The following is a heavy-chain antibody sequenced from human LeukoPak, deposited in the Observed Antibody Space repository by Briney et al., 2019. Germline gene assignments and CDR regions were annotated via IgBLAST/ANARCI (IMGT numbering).Heavy chain of an antibody. CDR1: GLTFTSSA. V-gene: IGHV1-58*02. CDR3: ARVGYCSSTSCPEDSYYGMDV. CDR2: IVVGSGNT. Sequence: ASVKVSCKASGLTFTSSAMQWVRQARGQRLEWIGWIVVGSGNTNYAQKFQERVTITRDMSTNTAYMELSSLRSEDTAVYYCARVGYCSSTSCPEDSYYGMDVWGQGTAVTVSS. D-gene: IGHD2-2*01. J-gene: IGHJ6*02.